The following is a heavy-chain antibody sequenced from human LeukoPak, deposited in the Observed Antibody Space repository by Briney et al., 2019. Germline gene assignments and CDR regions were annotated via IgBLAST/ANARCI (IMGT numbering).Heavy chain of an antibody. J-gene: IGHJ3*02. V-gene: IGHV4-34*01. Sequence: PSETLSLTCAVYGGSFSGYYWSWIRQPPGKGLEWIGEINHSGSTNYNPSLKSRVTISVDTSKNQFSLKLSSVTTADTAVYYCARFPAAVAGTTIFDIWGQGTMVTVSS. D-gene: IGHD6-19*01. CDR2: INHSGST. CDR1: GGSFSGYY. CDR3: ARFPAAVAGTTIFDI.